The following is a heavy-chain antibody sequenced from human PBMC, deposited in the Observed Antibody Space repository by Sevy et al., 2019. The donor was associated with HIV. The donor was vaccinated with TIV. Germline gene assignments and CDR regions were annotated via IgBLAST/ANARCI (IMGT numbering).Heavy chain of an antibody. CDR2: INSDGSST. CDR3: IVGATNYFDY. CDR1: GFTFSSYW. J-gene: IGHJ4*02. V-gene: IGHV3-74*01. D-gene: IGHD1-26*01. Sequence: GGSLRLSCAASGFTFSSYWMHWVRQAPGKGPVWVSRINSDGSSTNYVDSVKGRFTISTDNAKNTLYLQMNSLRAEDTAVYYCIVGATNYFDYWGQGTLVTVSS.